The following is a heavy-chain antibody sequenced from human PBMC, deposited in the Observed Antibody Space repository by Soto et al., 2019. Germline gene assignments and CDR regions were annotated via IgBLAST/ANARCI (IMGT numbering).Heavy chain of an antibody. CDR1: GYTLTELS. CDR3: ATSFPSPWYNWYDRGNY. D-gene: IGHD1-20*01. J-gene: IGHJ4*02. Sequence: ASVKVSHMVSGYTLTELSMHWERKTPAKGLEWMGGFDPEDGETIYAQKFQRRVTRTEDTYTDTAYMELSILGSEDRALYYCATSFPSPWYNWYDRGNYWGQGPLVTVSS. V-gene: IGHV1-24*01. CDR2: FDPEDGET.